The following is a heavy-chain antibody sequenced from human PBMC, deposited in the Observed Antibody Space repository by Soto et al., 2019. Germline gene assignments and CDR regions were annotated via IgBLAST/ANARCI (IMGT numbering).Heavy chain of an antibody. Sequence: GGSLRLSCAASGFTFSSYGMTWVRQAPGKGLEWVSSISGSGGSTYYADSVKGRFTISRDNSKNTLYLQMNSLRAEDTAVYYCANPTFIYYWGQGTLVTVSS. CDR3: ANPTFIYY. CDR1: GFTFSSYG. D-gene: IGHD3-16*01. J-gene: IGHJ4*02. CDR2: ISGSGGST. V-gene: IGHV3-23*01.